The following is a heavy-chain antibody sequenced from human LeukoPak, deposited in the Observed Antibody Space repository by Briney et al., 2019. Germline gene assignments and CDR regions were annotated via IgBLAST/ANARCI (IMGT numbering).Heavy chain of an antibody. D-gene: IGHD6-25*01. CDR2: IDQSGNT. J-gene: IGHJ5*02. V-gene: IGHV4-34*01. CDR1: GGSSNFDF. CDR3: ARGFIAAAGTALNWFDP. Sequence: PSETLSLTCAASGGSSNFDFWTWVRQFPGKGLEWIGEIDQSGNTNYNPPLKSRVTMSFDMSNNQFSLKLKSVNAADTAVYFCARGFIAAAGTALNWFDPWGLGTQVTVSS.